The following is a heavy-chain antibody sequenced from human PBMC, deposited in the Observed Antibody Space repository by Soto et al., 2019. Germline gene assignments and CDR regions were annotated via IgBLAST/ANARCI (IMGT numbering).Heavy chain of an antibody. CDR3: ARDQWHYYDSSGYYYWFDP. D-gene: IGHD3-22*01. CDR2: IYYSGST. J-gene: IGHJ5*02. Sequence: SETLSLTCTVSGCSISSYYWSWIRQPPGKGLEWIGYIYYSGSTNYNPSLKSRVTISVDTSKNQFSLKLSSVTAADTAVYYCARDQWHYYDSSGYYYWFDPWGQGTLVTVSS. CDR1: GCSISSYY. V-gene: IGHV4-59*01.